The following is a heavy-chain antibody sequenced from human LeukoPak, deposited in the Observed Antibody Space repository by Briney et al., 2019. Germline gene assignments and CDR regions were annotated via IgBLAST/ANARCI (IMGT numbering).Heavy chain of an antibody. Sequence: GASVKVSCKASGYTFTGYYMYWVRQAPGQGLEWMGWINGNSGDTKYAQKFQGRVTMTRDTSINTAYMELSRLRSDDTAVYYCARILAAVAGNRFDYWGQGTLVTVSS. J-gene: IGHJ4*02. V-gene: IGHV1-2*02. CDR2: INGNSGDT. CDR3: ARILAAVAGNRFDY. CDR1: GYTFTGYY. D-gene: IGHD6-19*01.